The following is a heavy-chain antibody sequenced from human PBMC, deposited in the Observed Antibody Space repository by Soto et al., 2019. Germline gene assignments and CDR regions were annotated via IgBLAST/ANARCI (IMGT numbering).Heavy chain of an antibody. V-gene: IGHV1-46*01. J-gene: IGHJ5*02. Sequence: GASLKVSCKTAGYTFSGDYIGWLRHDQGQGLEWIGVINPHGGSTVYAQKFQGRVTMTRDTSASTVYMELSSLKSEDTAVYYCARSSGGNFSLIIKVTDGFAPWGQGTLVTVPS. CDR1: GYTFSGDY. CDR2: INPHGGST. CDR3: ARSSGGNFSLIIKVTDGFAP. D-gene: IGHD2-8*02.